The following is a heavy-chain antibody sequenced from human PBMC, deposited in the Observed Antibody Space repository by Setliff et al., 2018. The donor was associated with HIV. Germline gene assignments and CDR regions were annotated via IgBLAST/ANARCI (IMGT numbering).Heavy chain of an antibody. D-gene: IGHD5-18*01. CDR2: IHYDERT. CDR3: SNWNTTIDADS. J-gene: IGHJ4*02. Sequence: SETLSLTCTVSGDSASNSRYYWAWIRQPPGKGLEYIGSIHYDERTYYNPSLKSRVTISLDTSKNQFSLNLTSVTAADTAVYYCSNWNTTIDADSWGQGTLVTVSS. CDR1: GDSASNSRYY. V-gene: IGHV4-39*01.